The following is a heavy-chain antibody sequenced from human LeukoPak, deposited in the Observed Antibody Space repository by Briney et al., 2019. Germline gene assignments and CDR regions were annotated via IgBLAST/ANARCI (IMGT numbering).Heavy chain of an antibody. Sequence: PGGSLRLSCEASGFTFSIYAMSWVRQTPGKGLEWVSAISGSDDGTYHADSVKGRFTISRDNSKSTLYLQMTSLRAEDTAIYYCAKAPRGSCSVSICYYIDVWGKGTTVTVS. J-gene: IGHJ6*03. CDR2: ISGSDDGT. D-gene: IGHD2-15*01. CDR1: GFTFSIYA. CDR3: AKAPRGSCSVSICYYIDV. V-gene: IGHV3-23*01.